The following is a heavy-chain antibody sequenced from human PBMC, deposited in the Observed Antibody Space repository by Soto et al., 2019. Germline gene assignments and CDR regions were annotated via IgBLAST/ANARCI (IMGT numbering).Heavy chain of an antibody. Sequence: QVQVVQSGVEVRRPGSSVKVSCKASGDTFKNCVISWVRQAPGQGLEWMGGIIPLFGTTDFAQRFQGRLTITTDESTTTAYRELSRLRSEDMATYYCAAELGFGKLSVVWGQGTAVIVSS. J-gene: IGHJ6*02. CDR1: GDTFKNCV. CDR3: AAELGFGKLSVV. V-gene: IGHV1-69*01. CDR2: IIPLFGTT. D-gene: IGHD3-10*01.